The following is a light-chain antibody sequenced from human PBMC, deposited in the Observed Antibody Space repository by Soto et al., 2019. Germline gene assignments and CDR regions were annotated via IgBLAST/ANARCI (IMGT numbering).Light chain of an antibody. CDR1: QSVSSSY. J-gene: IGKJ1*01. CDR2: GAS. V-gene: IGKV3-20*01. CDR3: QQYGSSPKT. Sequence: EIVLTQSPGTLSLSPGERXXLSCRASQSVSSSYLAWYQQKPGQAPRLLIYGASSRATGIPDRFSGSGSGTDFTLTISRLEPEDFAVYYCQQYGSSPKTFGQGTKVEIK.